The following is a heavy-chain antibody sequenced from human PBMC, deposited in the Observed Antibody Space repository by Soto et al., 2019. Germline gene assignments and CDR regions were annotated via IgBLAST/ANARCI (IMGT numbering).Heavy chain of an antibody. D-gene: IGHD2-2*01. CDR2: ISHSGNT. CDR3: ARVISSREEYFDY. Sequence: QVQLQESGPGLVKPSGTLSLTCAVSGDSISDSRWWSWVRRPPGKGLEWIGEISHSGNTNYNPSLKSRVTMSIDKAKNQFSLNLTSVTAADTAVYYCARVISSREEYFDYWGQGTLVTVS. J-gene: IGHJ4*02. V-gene: IGHV4-4*02. CDR1: GDSISDSRW.